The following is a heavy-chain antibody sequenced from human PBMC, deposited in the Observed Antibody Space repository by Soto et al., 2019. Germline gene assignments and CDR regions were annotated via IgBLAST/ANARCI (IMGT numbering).Heavy chain of an antibody. D-gene: IGHD6-6*01. V-gene: IGHV4-34*01. J-gene: IGHJ4*02. Sequence: QVQLQQWGAGLLKPSETLSLTCAVYGGSFSGYYWSWIRQPAGKGLEWIGEINHSGSTNYNPSLKSRVTISVDTSKNQFSLKLSSVTAADTAVYYCARLGGSVAARPWGQGTLVTVSS. CDR1: GGSFSGYY. CDR2: INHSGST. CDR3: ARLGGSVAARP.